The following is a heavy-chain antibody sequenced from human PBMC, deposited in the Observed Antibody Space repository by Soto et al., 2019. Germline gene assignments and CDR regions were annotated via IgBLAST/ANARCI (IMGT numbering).Heavy chain of an antibody. CDR2: ISAYNGNT. CDR1: GYTFTSYG. V-gene: IGHV1-18*04. D-gene: IGHD6-6*01. CDR3: ARGRIAARPLDY. Sequence: GSVKVSFKASGYTFTSYGISLVRQAPGQGLEWMGWISAYNGNTNYAQKLQVGVTMTTETSTSTAYMELRSLRSDDTAVYYCARGRIAARPLDYWGQGTMVTVSS. J-gene: IGHJ4*02.